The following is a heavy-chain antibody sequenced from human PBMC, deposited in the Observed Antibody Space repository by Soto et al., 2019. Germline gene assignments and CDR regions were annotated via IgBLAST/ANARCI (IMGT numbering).Heavy chain of an antibody. Sequence: KISCKGSGYSFTSYWIGWVRQMPGKGLEWMGIIYPGDSDTRYSPSFQGQVTISADKSISTAYLQWSSLKASDTAMYYCARRSDSSGLDYGMDVWGQGTTVTVSS. J-gene: IGHJ6*02. CDR2: IYPGDSDT. D-gene: IGHD6-19*01. V-gene: IGHV5-51*01. CDR3: ARRSDSSGLDYGMDV. CDR1: GYSFTSYW.